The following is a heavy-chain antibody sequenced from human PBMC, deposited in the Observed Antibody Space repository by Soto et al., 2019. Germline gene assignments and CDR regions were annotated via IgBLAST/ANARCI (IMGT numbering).Heavy chain of an antibody. D-gene: IGHD3-22*01. V-gene: IGHV4-59*01. Sequence: SETLSLACTVSGGSMKSYDWSWIRQHPGKGLEWIGYIYYSGSTNYNPSLKSRVTISVDTSKNQFSLKLSSVTAADTAVYYCARGGNYYDSSGPTRWFDPWGQGTLVTVSS. J-gene: IGHJ5*02. CDR3: ARGGNYYDSSGPTRWFDP. CDR1: GGSMKSYD. CDR2: IYYSGST.